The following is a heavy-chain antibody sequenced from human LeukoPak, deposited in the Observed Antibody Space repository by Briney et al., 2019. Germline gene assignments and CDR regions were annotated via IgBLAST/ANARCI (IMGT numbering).Heavy chain of an antibody. Sequence: GGSLRLSCTESGFTFCDYAMSWVRQAPGKGLGWVGFIRSKAYGGTTEYAASVKGRFTISRDDSKSIAYLQMNSLKTEDTAVYYCTRGGSSWVYYFDYWGQGTLVTVSS. J-gene: IGHJ4*02. V-gene: IGHV3-49*04. D-gene: IGHD6-13*01. CDR2: IRSKAYGGTT. CDR1: GFTFCDYA. CDR3: TRGGSSWVYYFDY.